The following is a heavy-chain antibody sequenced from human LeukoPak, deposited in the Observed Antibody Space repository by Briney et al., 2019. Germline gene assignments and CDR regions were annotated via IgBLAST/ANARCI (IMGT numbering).Heavy chain of an antibody. CDR2: IYSGGST. CDR3: AQYKGGCSSTSCETYDAFDI. J-gene: IGHJ3*02. CDR1: GFTVSSNY. V-gene: IGHV3-53*04. Sequence: GGSLRLSCAASGFTVSSNYMSWVRQAPGKGLEWVSVIYSGGSTYYADSVKGRFTISRHNSKNTLYLQMNSLRAEDTAVYYCAQYKGGCSSTSCETYDAFDIWGQGTMVTVSS. D-gene: IGHD2-2*01.